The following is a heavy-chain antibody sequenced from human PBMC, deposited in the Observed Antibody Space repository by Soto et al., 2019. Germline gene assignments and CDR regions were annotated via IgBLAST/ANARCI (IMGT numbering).Heavy chain of an antibody. CDR2: ISAYNGNT. CDR3: ARDRRIIVLVPAANGDAYNY. Sequence: QVQLVQSGAEVRKPGASVKVSCKASGYAFTSYGISWVRQAPGQGLEWMGWISAYNGNTNYAQKLQGRVTMTTDTSTSTAYMELRSLRSDDTAVYYCARDRRIIVLVPAANGDAYNYWGQGTLVTVSS. CDR1: GYAFTSYG. V-gene: IGHV1-18*01. D-gene: IGHD2-2*01. J-gene: IGHJ4*02.